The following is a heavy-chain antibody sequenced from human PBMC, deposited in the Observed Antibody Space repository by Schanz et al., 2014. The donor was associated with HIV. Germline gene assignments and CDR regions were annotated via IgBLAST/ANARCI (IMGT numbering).Heavy chain of an antibody. Sequence: QVQLVESGGGVVQPGTSLRLSCAASGFPFSGFGIHWVRQAPGKGLDWVAVISYDGSNKYYADSVKGRFTIARDNSKNTLYLQMNSLRAEDTAVYYCAKGLRQWLVLGVSDYWGQGTLVTVSS. D-gene: IGHD6-19*01. CDR1: GFPFSGFG. CDR2: ISYDGSNK. J-gene: IGHJ4*02. CDR3: AKGLRQWLVLGVSDY. V-gene: IGHV3-30*18.